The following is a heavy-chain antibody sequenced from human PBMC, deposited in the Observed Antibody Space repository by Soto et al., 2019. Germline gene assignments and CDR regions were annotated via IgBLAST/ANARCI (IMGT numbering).Heavy chain of an antibody. Sequence: TSETLSLTCTVSGGSISSGGYYWSWIRQHPGKGLEWIGNIYYSGNTYYNPSLKSRLIISIDTSKNQFSLKLSSVTAADTAVYYCAREDVAAGTSNWFDPWGQGTLVTVSS. J-gene: IGHJ5*02. CDR1: GGSISSGGYY. V-gene: IGHV4-31*03. CDR2: IYYSGNT. D-gene: IGHD6-13*01. CDR3: AREDVAAGTSNWFDP.